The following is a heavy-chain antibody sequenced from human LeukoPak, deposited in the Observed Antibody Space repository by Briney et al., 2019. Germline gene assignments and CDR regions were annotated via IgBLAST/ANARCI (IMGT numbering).Heavy chain of an antibody. CDR1: GYSFTNYW. CDR2: INPGDSDT. J-gene: IGHJ4*02. D-gene: IGHD1-20*01. V-gene: IGHV5-51*01. CDR3: ARLNWKYLDY. Sequence: GESLKISCKGSGYSFTNYWIGWVRQMPGKGLEWMAFINPGDSDTRYSPSFQGHVTISVDESINTAYLQWGSLKASDTAMYYCARLNWKYLDYWGQGTLVTVSS.